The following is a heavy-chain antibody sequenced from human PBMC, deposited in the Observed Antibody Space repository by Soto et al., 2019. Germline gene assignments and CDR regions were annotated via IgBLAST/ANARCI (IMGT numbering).Heavy chain of an antibody. D-gene: IGHD3-9*01. CDR2: ISYDGSNK. CDR3: ARDEDWLLFYY. J-gene: IGHJ4*02. V-gene: IGHV3-30-3*01. Sequence: QVQLVESGGGVVHPGRSLRLSCAASGFTFSSYAMHWVRQAPGKGLEWVAVISYDGSNKYYADSVKGRFTISRDNSKNTLYLQMNSLRAEDTAVYYCARDEDWLLFYYWGQGTLVTVSS. CDR1: GFTFSSYA.